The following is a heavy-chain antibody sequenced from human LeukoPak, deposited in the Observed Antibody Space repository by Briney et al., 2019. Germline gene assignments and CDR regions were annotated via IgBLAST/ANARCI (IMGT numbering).Heavy chain of an antibody. Sequence: PGGSLRLSCAASGFTFSSYGMSWVRQAPGKGLEWVSAISGSGGSTYYADSVKGRFTISRDNSKNTLYLQMNSLRAEDTAVYYCAKEGSLYDYGDYWVSLRYMDVWGKGTTVTVSS. J-gene: IGHJ6*03. D-gene: IGHD4-17*01. V-gene: IGHV3-23*01. CDR3: AKEGSLYDYGDYWVSLRYMDV. CDR2: ISGSGGST. CDR1: GFTFSSYG.